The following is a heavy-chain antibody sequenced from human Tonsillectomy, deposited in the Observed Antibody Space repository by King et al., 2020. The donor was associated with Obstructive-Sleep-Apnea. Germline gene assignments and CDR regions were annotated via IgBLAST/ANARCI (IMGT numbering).Heavy chain of an antibody. Sequence: VQLVESGGGLVQPGGSLRLSCAASGFTFSSYTMSWVRQAPGKGLEWVSGTSGSGGSTYYADSVKGRFTISRDNSKNTLYLQMNSLRAEDTAVYYCAKDVGITMIVVVIPDYFDYWGQGTLVTVSS. CDR3: AKDVGITMIVVVIPDYFDY. V-gene: IGHV3-23*04. D-gene: IGHD3-22*01. J-gene: IGHJ4*02. CDR1: GFTFSSYT. CDR2: TSGSGGST.